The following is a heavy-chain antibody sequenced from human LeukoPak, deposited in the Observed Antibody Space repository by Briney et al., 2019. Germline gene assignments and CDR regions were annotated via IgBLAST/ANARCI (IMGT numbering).Heavy chain of an antibody. V-gene: IGHV3-74*01. Sequence: GGSLRLSCAASGFTFSNYWMHWVRQAPGKELVWVSRINGDGSSTTYADSVKGRFTISRDNAKNTLYLQMNGLRAEDTAVYYCARDLVVTSAYWGQGTLVTVSS. D-gene: IGHD2-2*01. CDR3: ARDLVVTSAY. CDR1: GFTFSNYW. J-gene: IGHJ4*02. CDR2: INGDGSST.